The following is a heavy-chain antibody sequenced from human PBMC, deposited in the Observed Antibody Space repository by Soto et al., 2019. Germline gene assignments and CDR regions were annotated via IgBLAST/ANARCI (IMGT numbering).Heavy chain of an antibody. Sequence: SETHSHTSAVYGGSFIGYYWSWIRQPTGKGLEWIGEINHSGSTNYNPSLKSRVTISVDTSKNQFSLKLSSVTAADTAVYYCARVGWINVDIVATIRSDYYGMDVWGQGTTVTVSS. V-gene: IGHV4-34*01. J-gene: IGHJ6*02. CDR3: ARVGWINVDIVATIRSDYYGMDV. CDR1: GGSFIGYY. D-gene: IGHD5-12*01. CDR2: INHSGST.